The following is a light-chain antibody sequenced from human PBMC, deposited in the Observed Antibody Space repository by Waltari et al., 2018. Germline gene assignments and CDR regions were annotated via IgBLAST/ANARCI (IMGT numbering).Light chain of an antibody. V-gene: IGKV3-20*01. Sequence: EIVLTQSPGTLSLSPGERATLSCRASQSISKYLAWYQQKPGQAPRLLIYPASSRAAGIPDRFSGSGSGTDFSLSISRLGPEDFAVYYCQHYESLPVTFGQGTKVEIK. CDR3: QHYESLPVT. CDR2: PAS. CDR1: QSISKY. J-gene: IGKJ1*01.